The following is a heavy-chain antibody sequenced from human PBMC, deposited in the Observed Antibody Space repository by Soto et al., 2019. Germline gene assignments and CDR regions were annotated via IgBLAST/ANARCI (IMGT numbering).Heavy chain of an antibody. CDR1: GFTFSNYA. CDR3: VKDWSGDKCPCLDV. CDR2: LSGGTT. Sequence: GGSLRLSCATSGFTFSNYAMTWVRQAPGEGLEWVSTLSGGTTYYADSVKGRFTTSRDNPKKILELQMNSLRAEDTAVYYCVKDWSGDKCPCLDVWGQGTTVTVSS. J-gene: IGHJ6*02. D-gene: IGHD3-3*01. V-gene: IGHV3-23*01.